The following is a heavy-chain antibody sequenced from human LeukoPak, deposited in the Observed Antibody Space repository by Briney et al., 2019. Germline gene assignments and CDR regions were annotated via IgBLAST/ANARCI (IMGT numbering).Heavy chain of an antibody. V-gene: IGHV3-21*01. CDR1: GFTFSSYE. CDR2: ISSSSSYI. Sequence: GGSLRLSCAASGFTFSSYEMNWVRQAPGKGLEWVSSISSSSSYIYYADSVKGRFTISRDNAKNSLYLQMNSLRAEDTAVYYCASDTDPRYNWNYRSLPPDYWGQGTLVTVSS. CDR3: ASDTDPRYNWNYRSLPPDY. J-gene: IGHJ4*02. D-gene: IGHD1-7*01.